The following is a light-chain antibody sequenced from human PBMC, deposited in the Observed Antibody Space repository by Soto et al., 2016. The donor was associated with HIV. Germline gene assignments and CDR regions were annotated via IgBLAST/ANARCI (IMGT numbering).Light chain of an antibody. CDR2: GAT. J-gene: IGKJ2*01. CDR1: QNIGTR. Sequence: DIQLTQSPTSLSPFIRERVPITCRASQNIGTRLHWYQEKPGEAPKLLIYGATTLQSGVPSRFSGSGSGTSFTLNIRSAQPEDSATYFCQQSDSPPYTFGQGTKVQI. CDR3: QQSDSPPYT. V-gene: IGKV1-39*01.